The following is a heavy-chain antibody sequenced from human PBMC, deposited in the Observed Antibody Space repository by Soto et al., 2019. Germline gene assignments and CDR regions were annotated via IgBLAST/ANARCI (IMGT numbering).Heavy chain of an antibody. CDR2: IYYSGST. Sequence: PSETLSLTCTVSGGSVSSGAYYWTCMRQRPGKGLEWIGYIYYSGSTYYSPSLKSRLSISLDTSKNQFSLRLSSVTAADTAMYYCARARLRAVYAFDIWGQGTMVTVSS. V-gene: IGHV4-31*03. D-gene: IGHD5-12*01. CDR1: GGSVSSGAYY. J-gene: IGHJ3*02. CDR3: ARARLRAVYAFDI.